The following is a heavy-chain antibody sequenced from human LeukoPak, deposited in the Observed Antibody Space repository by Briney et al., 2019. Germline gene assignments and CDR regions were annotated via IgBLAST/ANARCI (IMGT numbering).Heavy chain of an antibody. J-gene: IGHJ4*02. CDR2: INHSGST. CDR1: GGSFSGNY. D-gene: IGHD3-22*01. Sequence: SETLSLTCAVYGGSFSGNYWTWIRQPPGKGLEWIGEINHSGSTNYNPSLKSRVTISVDTSKNQFSLKLSSVTAADTAVYYCARGRSRYYYDSSGFPDYWGQGTLVTVSS. V-gene: IGHV4-34*01. CDR3: ARGRSRYYYDSSGFPDY.